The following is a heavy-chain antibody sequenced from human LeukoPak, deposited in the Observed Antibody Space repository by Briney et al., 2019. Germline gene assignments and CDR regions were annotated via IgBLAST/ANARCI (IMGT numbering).Heavy chain of an antibody. Sequence: ASVKVSCKASGGTFSSYAISWVRQAPGQGLEWMGGIIPIFGTANYAQKFQGRVTITTDESTSTAYMELSSLRSEDTAVYYCARDGIVGATEVFDIWGQGTMVTVSS. CDR3: ARDGIVGATEVFDI. D-gene: IGHD1-26*01. J-gene: IGHJ3*02. V-gene: IGHV1-69*05. CDR2: IIPIFGTA. CDR1: GGTFSSYA.